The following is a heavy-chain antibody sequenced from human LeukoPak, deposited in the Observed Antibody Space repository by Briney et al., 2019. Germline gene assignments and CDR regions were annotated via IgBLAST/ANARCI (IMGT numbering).Heavy chain of an antibody. D-gene: IGHD1-26*01. V-gene: IGHV4-59*01. J-gene: IGHJ5*02. CDR1: GGSLCTYY. Sequence: SETLSLTCAVYGGSLCTYYWSWIRQPPGKGREWIGYIYYTGSTSYNPSLKSRVTMSLDASKNQFSLELNSVTPADTAVYYCARGGNYWPQWWFDPWGRGTLVSVSS. CDR3: ARGGNYWPQWWFDP. CDR2: IYYTGST.